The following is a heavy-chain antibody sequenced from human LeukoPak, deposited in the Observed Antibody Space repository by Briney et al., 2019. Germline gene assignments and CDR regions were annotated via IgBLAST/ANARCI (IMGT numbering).Heavy chain of an antibody. CDR2: IYYSGST. D-gene: IGHD3-22*01. Sequence: SETLSLTCTVSGGSISSYYWRWIRQPPGKGLEWIGYIYYSGSTNYNPSLKSRVTISVDTSKNQFSLKLSSVTAADTAVYYCAMSITMIIVIIKRPPTIDYWGQGTLVTVSS. CDR3: AMSITMIIVIIKRPPTIDY. J-gene: IGHJ4*02. V-gene: IGHV4-59*01. CDR1: GGSISSYY.